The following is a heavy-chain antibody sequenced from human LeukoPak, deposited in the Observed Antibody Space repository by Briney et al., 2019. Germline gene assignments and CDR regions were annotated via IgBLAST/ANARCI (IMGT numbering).Heavy chain of an antibody. CDR3: ARGAPTGYAISSGRYDY. Sequence: ASVKVSCKASRHTFTKYYMHWVRQAPGQGLQWMGDINASTGTTTYAQKFQGRVTMTRDTSTSTVYMELRSLRSDDSAVYYCARGAPTGYAISSGRYDYWGQGTLVTVSS. V-gene: IGHV1-46*01. D-gene: IGHD6-6*01. CDR1: RHTFTKYY. J-gene: IGHJ4*02. CDR2: INASTGTT.